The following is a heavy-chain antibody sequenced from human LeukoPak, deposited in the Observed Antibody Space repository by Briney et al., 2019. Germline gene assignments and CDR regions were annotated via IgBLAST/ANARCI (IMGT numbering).Heavy chain of an antibody. CDR3: ARDSGWFRFDY. Sequence: GGSLRLTCAASGLTFSSYWMTWVRQAPGKGLEWVANIKEDGGEKYYVDSVKGRFTISRDNAKNSLYLQMNSLRAEDTAVYYCARDSGWFRFDYWGQGTLATVSS. CDR2: IKEDGGEK. V-gene: IGHV3-7*03. CDR1: GLTFSSYW. D-gene: IGHD6-13*01. J-gene: IGHJ4*02.